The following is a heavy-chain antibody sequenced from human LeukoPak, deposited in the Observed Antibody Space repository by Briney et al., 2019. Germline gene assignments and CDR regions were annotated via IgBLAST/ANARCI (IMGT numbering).Heavy chain of an antibody. Sequence: SVKVSCKASGGTFISYAISWVRQAPEQGLEWMGGIIPIFGTANYAQKFQGRVTITADESTSTAYMELSSLRSEDTAVYYCARGLYYYDSSGYYHDAFDIWGQGTMVTVSS. CDR1: GGTFISYA. D-gene: IGHD3-22*01. CDR2: IIPIFGTA. V-gene: IGHV1-69*13. J-gene: IGHJ3*02. CDR3: ARGLYYYDSSGYYHDAFDI.